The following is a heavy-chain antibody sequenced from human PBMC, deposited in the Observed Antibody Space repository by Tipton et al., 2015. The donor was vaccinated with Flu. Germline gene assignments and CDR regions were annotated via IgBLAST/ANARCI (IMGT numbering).Heavy chain of an antibody. CDR2: ISHSGRT. D-gene: IGHD3-10*01. J-gene: IGHJ4*02. Sequence: TLSLTCSVSGYSIGSGYYWGWIRQPPGKGLEWIGCISHSGRTYYNPSLKSRVTISVDMAKNQFSQRLSSVTAADTAVYYCARTTYYYGSGSSDYWGQGTLVTVSS. V-gene: IGHV4-38-2*01. CDR1: GYSIGSGYY. CDR3: ARTTYYYGSGSSDY.